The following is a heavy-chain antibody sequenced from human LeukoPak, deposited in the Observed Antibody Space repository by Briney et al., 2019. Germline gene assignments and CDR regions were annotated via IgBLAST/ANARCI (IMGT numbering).Heavy chain of an antibody. Sequence: GGSLRLSCAAAGFTFSTFAMIWVRQPPGKGLEWVSSIFPSGGEIHYADSVRGRFTISRDNSKSTLSLQMNSLRAEDMAIYYCATYRQVLLPFESWGQGTLVTVSS. D-gene: IGHD5-18*01. J-gene: IGHJ4*02. CDR3: ATYRQVLLPFES. CDR2: IFPSGGEI. V-gene: IGHV3-23*01. CDR1: GFTFSTFA.